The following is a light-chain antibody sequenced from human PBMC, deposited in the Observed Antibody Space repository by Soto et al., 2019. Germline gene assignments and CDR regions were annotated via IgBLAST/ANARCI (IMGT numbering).Light chain of an antibody. CDR2: GAS. J-gene: IGKJ1*01. Sequence: EIVMTQSPATLSVSPGERATLSCRASQSVSSNLAWYQQKPGQAPRLLIYGASNRATGIPARFSGSGSGTEFTLTISSLQYEDFAVYFCQQYNNWPPWTFGQGTKVEI. CDR1: QSVSSN. V-gene: IGKV3-15*01. CDR3: QQYNNWPPWT.